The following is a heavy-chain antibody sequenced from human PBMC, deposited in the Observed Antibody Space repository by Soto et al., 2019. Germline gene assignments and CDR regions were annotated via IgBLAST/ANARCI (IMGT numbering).Heavy chain of an antibody. CDR2: ISTAVGAT. Sequence: GGSLRLSCAVSGFTFSDHAMSWVRQAPGKGLEWVSAISTAVGATYYADSVKGRSTISRDDSNNTLYLQMDSLRAEDTAVYYCAKDRTAAARNFDYWGQGTLVTVSS. V-gene: IGHV3-23*01. J-gene: IGHJ4*02. D-gene: IGHD6-13*01. CDR1: GFTFSDHA. CDR3: AKDRTAAARNFDY.